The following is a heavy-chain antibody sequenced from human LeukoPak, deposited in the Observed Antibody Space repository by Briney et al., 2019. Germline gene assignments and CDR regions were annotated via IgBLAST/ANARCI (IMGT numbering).Heavy chain of an antibody. Sequence: GGSLRLSCAASGFSFIDYYMSWIRQAPGKGLEWVSYMDDSGRIIYYGGSVKGRFTISRDNARNSLFLQMNRLTAKDTAVYFCARVRRAAADSLRYFDYWGQGTLVTVS. CDR3: ARVRRAAADSLRYFDY. V-gene: IGHV3-11*04. CDR1: GFSFIDYY. D-gene: IGHD6-13*01. CDR2: MDDSGRII. J-gene: IGHJ4*02.